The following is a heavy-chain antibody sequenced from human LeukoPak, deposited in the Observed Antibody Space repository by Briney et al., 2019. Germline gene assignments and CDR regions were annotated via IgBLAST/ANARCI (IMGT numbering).Heavy chain of an antibody. CDR3: ATGGYDSSGLYFDY. Sequence: GASVKVSCKVPGYTLTELSMHWVRQAPGKGLEWMGGFDPEDGETIYAQKFQGRVTMTEDTSTDTAYMELSSLRSEDTAVYYCATGGYDSSGLYFDYWGQGTLVTVSS. CDR2: FDPEDGET. CDR1: GYTLTELS. V-gene: IGHV1-24*01. D-gene: IGHD3-22*01. J-gene: IGHJ4*02.